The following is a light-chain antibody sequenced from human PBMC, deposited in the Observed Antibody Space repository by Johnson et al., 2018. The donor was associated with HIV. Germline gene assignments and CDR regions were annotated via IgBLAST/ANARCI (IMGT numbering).Light chain of an antibody. CDR1: SSNIGNNY. CDR3: GTWDSSLSVLYV. V-gene: IGLV1-51*01. J-gene: IGLJ1*01. CDR2: DNN. Sequence: QAVLTQPPSVSAAPGQKVTISCSGSSSNIGNNYVSWYQQLPGTAPKLLIYDNNKRPSGIPDRFSGSKSGPSATLGITGLPTGDEADYYCGTWDSSLSVLYVFGTGTKVTVL.